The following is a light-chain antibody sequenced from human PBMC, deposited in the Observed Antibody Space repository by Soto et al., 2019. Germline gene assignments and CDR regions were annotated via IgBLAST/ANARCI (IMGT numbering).Light chain of an antibody. CDR2: GAS. CDR1: QSVSSN. CDR3: HQHYHWPRT. Sequence: EIVMTQSPATLSVSPGERATLSCRASQSVSSNLAWYQQKPGQAPRLLIYGASTRATGIPARFSGSGSGTEFTLTISSLQSEDFAVYYCHQHYHWPRTFGQGTKVEIK. V-gene: IGKV3-15*01. J-gene: IGKJ1*01.